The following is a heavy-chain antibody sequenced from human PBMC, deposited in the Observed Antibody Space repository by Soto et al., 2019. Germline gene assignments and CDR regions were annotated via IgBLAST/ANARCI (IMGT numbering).Heavy chain of an antibody. CDR2: MFYRGDT. CDR3: VRPLEIFGDLLPNCFDP. V-gene: IGHV4-39*01. J-gene: IGHJ5*02. D-gene: IGHD3-10*01. CDR1: GDSISDTVHY. Sequence: QVRLQESGPGLVMASETLSLTCSVSGDSISDTVHYGGWVRQPPGKGLEWIGHMFYRGDTFYNPSLKSRVTISVDKSKNQFSLSLTSVTAAGTAVYYCVRPLEIFGDLLPNCFDPWGQGTLVTVSS.